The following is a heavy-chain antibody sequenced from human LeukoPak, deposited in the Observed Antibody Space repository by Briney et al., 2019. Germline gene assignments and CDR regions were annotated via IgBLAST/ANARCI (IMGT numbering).Heavy chain of an antibody. V-gene: IGHV4-4*07. J-gene: IGHJ5*02. CDR3: ARDSSWTTGSPCDP. D-gene: IGHD2-8*02. CDR2: IYTSGTT. CDR1: GGSISSYY. Sequence: SETLSLTCTVSGGSISSYYWSWIRQPAGKGLEWIGRIYTSGTTNYNPSLKSRVTMSVDTSKNQFSLKLSSGTAADTAVYYCARDSSWTTGSPCDPGGQGTLVTVSS.